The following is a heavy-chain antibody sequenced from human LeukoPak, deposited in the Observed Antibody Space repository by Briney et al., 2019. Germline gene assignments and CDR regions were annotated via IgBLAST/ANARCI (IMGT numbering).Heavy chain of an antibody. CDR1: GFTFSAYS. CDR3: ARDPVGWELPTSYYYYYMDV. CDR2: ISSSSSI. J-gene: IGHJ6*03. D-gene: IGHD1-26*01. Sequence: GGSLRLSCAASGFTFSAYSMNWVRQAPGKGLEWVSYISSSSSIYYADSVKGRFTISRDNAKNSLYLQMNSLRAEDTAVYYCARDPVGWELPTSYYYYYMDVWGKGTTVTVSS. V-gene: IGHV3-48*01.